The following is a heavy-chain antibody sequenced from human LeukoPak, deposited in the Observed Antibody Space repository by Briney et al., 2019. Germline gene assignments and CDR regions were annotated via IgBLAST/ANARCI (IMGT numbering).Heavy chain of an antibody. CDR1: GFMFDDYA. CDR3: VGGSGSKYY. V-gene: IGHV3-23*01. Sequence: GGSLRLSCAGSGFMFDDYAMHWVRRAPGKGLEWVSAISGSGGSTYYADSVKGRFTISRDNSKNTLYLQMNSLRAEDTAVYYCVGGSGSKYYWGQGTLVTVSS. CDR2: ISGSGGST. J-gene: IGHJ4*02. D-gene: IGHD3-10*01.